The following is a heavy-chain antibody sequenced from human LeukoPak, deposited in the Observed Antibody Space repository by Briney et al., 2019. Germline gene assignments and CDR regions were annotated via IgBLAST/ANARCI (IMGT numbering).Heavy chain of an antibody. CDR3: ARDPYLGHCGDGGCPGPFDP. V-gene: IGHV4-30-4*01. CDR1: GGSISSGDYY. D-gene: IGHD2-15*01. J-gene: IGHJ5*02. CDR2: IYYSGST. Sequence: SETLSLTCTVSGGSISSGDYYWSWIRQPPGKGLEWIGYIYYSGSTYYNPSLKSRVTISVDTSKNQFSLKLSSVTAADTAVYYCARDPYLGHCGDGGCPGPFDPWGQGTLVTVSS.